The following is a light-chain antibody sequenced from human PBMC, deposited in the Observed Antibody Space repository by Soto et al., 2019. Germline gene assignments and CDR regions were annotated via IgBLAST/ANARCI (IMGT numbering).Light chain of an antibody. CDR1: QGFXRN. V-gene: IGKV3-11*02. Sequence: IGSTQWAASLYWCPGDRAALSCRASQGFXRNFDCDEQRSGQAPRLLSXYKSSRGNGILDRFIGSGSGRVFILTISSLQPEDFSLYYCHQSSNCPPSTFGQGTRLDI. CDR2: YKS. J-gene: IGKJ5*01. CDR3: HQSSNCPPST.